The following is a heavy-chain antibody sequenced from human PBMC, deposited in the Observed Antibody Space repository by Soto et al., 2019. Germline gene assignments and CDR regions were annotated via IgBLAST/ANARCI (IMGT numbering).Heavy chain of an antibody. V-gene: IGHV3-13*01. CDR1: GFTFSSYD. CDR2: IGTAGDT. D-gene: IGHD5-18*01. CDR3: ERGHVNTSMFTTIWYFVL. J-gene: IGHJ2*01. Sequence: PGGSLRLSCAASGFTFSSYDMHWVRQATGKGLEWVSAIGTAGDTYYPGSVKGRFTISRENAKNSLYLQMNSLRAEDTAVYYCERGHVNTSMFTTIWYFVLWAGGTLVPVSS.